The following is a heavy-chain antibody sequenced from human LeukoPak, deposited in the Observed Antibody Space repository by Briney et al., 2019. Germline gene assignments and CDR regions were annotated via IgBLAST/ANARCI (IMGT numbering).Heavy chain of an antibody. CDR2: IYTSGST. D-gene: IGHD6-13*01. J-gene: IGHJ4*02. V-gene: IGHV4-4*07. CDR3: AREGYSSSWYGNFDY. Sequence: PSETLSLTCTVSGGSISGYYGSWFRQPAGKGRGWLGRIYTSGSTNYNPSLKSRVTMSVDTSKNQFSLKLSSVTAADTAVYYCAREGYSSSWYGNFDYWGQGTLVTVSS. CDR1: GGSISGYY.